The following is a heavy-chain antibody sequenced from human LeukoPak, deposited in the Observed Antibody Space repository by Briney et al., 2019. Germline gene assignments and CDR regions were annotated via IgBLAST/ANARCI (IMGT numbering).Heavy chain of an antibody. CDR1: GFTFDDYA. Sequence: GGSLRLSCAASGFTFDDYAMHWVRKAQGKGLEWVSGMSWNSGSIGYADSVKGRFTISRDNAKNSLYLQMNSLRAEDTAVYYCARDLYIVATISMYYFDYWGRGTLVTVSS. J-gene: IGHJ4*02. CDR3: ARDLYIVATISMYYFDY. D-gene: IGHD5-12*01. CDR2: MSWNSGSI. V-gene: IGHV3-9*01.